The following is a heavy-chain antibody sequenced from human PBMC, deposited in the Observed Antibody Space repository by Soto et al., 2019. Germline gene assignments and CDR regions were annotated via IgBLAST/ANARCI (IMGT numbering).Heavy chain of an antibody. CDR3: ARAPSYYDFWSGYYTGINWNGQYYYYYMDV. CDR2: MNPNSGNT. Sequence: ASVKVSFKASGYTFTSYDINWVRQATGQGLEWMGWMNPNSGNTGYAQKFQGRVTMTRNTSISTAYMELSSLRSEDTAVYYCARAPSYYDFWSGYYTGINWNGQYYYYYMDVWGKGTTVTVSS. J-gene: IGHJ6*03. CDR1: GYTFTSYD. D-gene: IGHD3-3*01. V-gene: IGHV1-8*01.